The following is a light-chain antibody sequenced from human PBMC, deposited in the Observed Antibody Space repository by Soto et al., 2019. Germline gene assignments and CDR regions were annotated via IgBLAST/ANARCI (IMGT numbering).Light chain of an antibody. CDR3: CSYAGSRTYV. CDR2: EGS. CDR1: SSDVGSYNL. V-gene: IGLV2-23*01. J-gene: IGLJ1*01. Sequence: QSALTQPASVSGSPGQSMTISCTGTSSDVGSYNLVSWYQQHPGIAPKLMLYEGSKRPSGVSNRFSGSKSGNTASLTISGLQAEDEADYYCCSYAGSRTYVFGTGTKLTVL.